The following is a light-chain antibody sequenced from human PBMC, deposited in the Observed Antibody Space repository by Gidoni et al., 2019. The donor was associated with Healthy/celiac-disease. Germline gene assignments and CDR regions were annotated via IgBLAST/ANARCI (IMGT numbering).Light chain of an antibody. CDR2: EVS. CDR1: SSDVGGYNY. J-gene: IGLJ3*02. CDR3: SSYTSSSTRV. V-gene: IGLV2-14*01. Sequence: QSALPQHASVSGSPGQSITISCTGTSSDVGGYNYFSWYQQHPGKAPKLMIYEVSTRPSGVANRFSGSKSGNTASLTISGLQAEDEADYYCSSYTSSSTRVFGGGTKLTVL.